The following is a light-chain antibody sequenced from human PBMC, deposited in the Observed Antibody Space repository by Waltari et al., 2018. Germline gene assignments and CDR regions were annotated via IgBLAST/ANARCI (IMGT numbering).Light chain of an antibody. CDR1: QSVNSN. Sequence: DIVTTQSPATLSVSPGERATLSCRTSQSVNSNLAWYQQKPGQAPRLLVFGASTRATGIPARFTGGGSGTEFTLTISSLQSEDFAIYYCQQYSTWPPWTCGQGTKVDIK. CDR3: QQYSTWPPWT. V-gene: IGKV3-15*01. CDR2: GAS. J-gene: IGKJ1*01.